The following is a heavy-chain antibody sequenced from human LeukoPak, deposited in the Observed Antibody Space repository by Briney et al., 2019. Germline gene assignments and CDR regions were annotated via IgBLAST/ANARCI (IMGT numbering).Heavy chain of an antibody. Sequence: PGGSLRLSCAASGFTVSTNYMTWVRQAPGKGLGWVSVIYSGGSTYYADSVKGRFTISRDNSKNTLYLQMNSLRAEDTAVYYCASHGSGSLFFDYWGQGTLVTVSS. CDR3: ASHGSGSLFFDY. CDR1: GFTVSTNY. J-gene: IGHJ4*02. D-gene: IGHD3-10*01. CDR2: IYSGGST. V-gene: IGHV3-66*04.